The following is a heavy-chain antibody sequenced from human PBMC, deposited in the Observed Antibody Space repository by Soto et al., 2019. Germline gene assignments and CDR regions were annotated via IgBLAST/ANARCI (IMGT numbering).Heavy chain of an antibody. J-gene: IGHJ5*02. CDR2: INHSGST. D-gene: IGHD6-13*01. Sequence: SETLSLTCAAYGGSFSGYYLSWIRQPPGKGLEWIGEINHSGSTNYNPSLKSRVTISVDTSKNQFSLKLSSVTAADTAVYYCARGWYSSSWYWFDPWGQGTLVTVSS. CDR3: ARGWYSSSWYWFDP. V-gene: IGHV4-34*01. CDR1: GGSFSGYY.